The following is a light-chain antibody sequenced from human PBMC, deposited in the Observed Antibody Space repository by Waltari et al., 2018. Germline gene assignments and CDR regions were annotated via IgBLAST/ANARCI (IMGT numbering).Light chain of an antibody. V-gene: IGLV2-23*02. CDR3: SSYTYGGPWV. CDR2: EVD. CDR1: SRDIGSYDL. J-gene: IGLJ2*01. Sequence: SALTQPASVSASPGQSITISCTGSSRDIGSYDLVAWYQQHPGKAPHLLIYEVDTRPSGVAYRFSGSKSGNAASLTVSGLQPEDDGHYFCSSYTYGGPWVFGGGTLLTVL.